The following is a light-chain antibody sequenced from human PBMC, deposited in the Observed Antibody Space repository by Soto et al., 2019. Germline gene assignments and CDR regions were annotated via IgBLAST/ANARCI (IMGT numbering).Light chain of an antibody. J-gene: IGLJ1*01. CDR1: SSEVGGYNY. Sequence: QSALTQPASVSGSPGQSITISCTRTSSEVGGYNYVSWYQQHPGIAPKLLIYGVTNRPSGVSPRFSGSKSGNTASLTISGLQAEDEADYHCSSYTSASTLLYLFGTGTKLTVL. V-gene: IGLV2-14*01. CDR3: SSYTSASTLLYL. CDR2: GVT.